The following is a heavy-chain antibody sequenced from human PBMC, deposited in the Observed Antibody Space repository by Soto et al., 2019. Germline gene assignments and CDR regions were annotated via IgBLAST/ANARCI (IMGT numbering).Heavy chain of an antibody. CDR2: IDPSDSYT. J-gene: IGHJ6*02. V-gene: IGHV5-10-1*01. CDR3: ASFIAAAHTYYYYYGMDV. Sequence: PGESLKISCKGSGYSFTSYWISWVRQMPGKGLEWMGRIDPSDSYTNYSPSFQGHVTISADKSISTAYLQWSSLKASDTAMYYCASFIAAAHTYYYYYGMDVWGQGTTVTVSS. CDR1: GYSFTSYW. D-gene: IGHD6-13*01.